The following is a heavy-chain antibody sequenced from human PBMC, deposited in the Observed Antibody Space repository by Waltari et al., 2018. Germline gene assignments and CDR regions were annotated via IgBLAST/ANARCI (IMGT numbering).Heavy chain of an antibody. CDR3: ARDPPHYYDSSGYYAFDI. CDR1: GYTFTSYG. V-gene: IGHV1-18*01. CDR2: ISAYNGNT. D-gene: IGHD3-22*01. Sequence: QVQRVQSGAEVKKPGASVKVSCKASGYTFTSYGIIWIRQAPGQRLEWMGWISAYNGNTNYAQKLQGRVTMTTDTSTITAYMELRSLRSDDTAVYYCARDPPHYYDSSGYYAFDIWGQGTMVTVSS. J-gene: IGHJ3*02.